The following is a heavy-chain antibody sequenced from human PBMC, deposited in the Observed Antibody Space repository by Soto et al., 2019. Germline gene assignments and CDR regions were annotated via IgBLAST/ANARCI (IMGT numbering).Heavy chain of an antibody. Sequence: ASVKVSCKASGGTFSSYASSWVRQAPGQGLEWMGGIIPIFGTANYAQKFQGRVTITADESTSTAYMELSSLRSEDTAVYYCARGHSDSSGWYGRGYYFDYWGQGTLVTVSS. J-gene: IGHJ4*02. CDR2: IIPIFGTA. D-gene: IGHD6-19*01. CDR3: ARGHSDSSGWYGRGYYFDY. V-gene: IGHV1-69*13. CDR1: GGTFSSYA.